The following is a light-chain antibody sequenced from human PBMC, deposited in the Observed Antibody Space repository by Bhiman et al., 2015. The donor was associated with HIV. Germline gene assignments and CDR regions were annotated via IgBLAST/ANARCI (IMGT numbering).Light chain of an antibody. J-gene: IGLJ2*01. CDR1: GSDVGGYNH. CDR3: GSYTKNSTFI. CDR2: DVS. Sequence: QSALTQPASVSGSPGQSITISCTGSGSDVGGYNHVSWYQQHPGKAPKLMIYDVSNRPSGVSNRFSGSKSGNTASLTISGLQAEDEADYYCGSYTKNSTFIFGGGTKLTVL. V-gene: IGLV2-14*03.